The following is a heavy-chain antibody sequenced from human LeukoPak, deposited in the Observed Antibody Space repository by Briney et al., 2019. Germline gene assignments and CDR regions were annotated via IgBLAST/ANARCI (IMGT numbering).Heavy chain of an antibody. J-gene: IGHJ4*02. D-gene: IGHD2-2*01. Sequence: GGSLRLSCEASGFTFNNNAMAWVRQAPGEGLEWVANINQDGGEKHYVDSVKGRFTISRDNAKDTLYLEMNSLRAEDTAVYYCARDRYCTTTRCSDYWGQGTLVTVSS. CDR1: GFTFNNNA. CDR3: ARDRYCTTTRCSDY. V-gene: IGHV3-7*01. CDR2: INQDGGEK.